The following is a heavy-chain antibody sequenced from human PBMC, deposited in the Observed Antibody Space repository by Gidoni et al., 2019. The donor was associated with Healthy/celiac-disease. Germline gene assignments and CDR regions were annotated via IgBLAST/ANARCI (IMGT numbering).Heavy chain of an antibody. CDR2: IKSKTDGGKT. J-gene: IGHJ6*02. CDR3: TTPSDCSSTSCYSMDV. CDR1: GFTFSNAW. Sequence: EVQLVESGGGLVKPGGSLRLSCAASGFTFSNAWMNWVRQAPGKGLEWVGRIKSKTDGGKTDYAAPVKGRFTISRDDSKNTLYLQMNSLKTEDTAVYYCTTPSDCSSTSCYSMDVWGQGTTVTVSS. D-gene: IGHD2-2*01. V-gene: IGHV3-15*07.